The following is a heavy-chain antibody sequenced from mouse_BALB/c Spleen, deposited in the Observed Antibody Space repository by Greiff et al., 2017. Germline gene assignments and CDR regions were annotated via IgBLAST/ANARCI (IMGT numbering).Heavy chain of an antibody. V-gene: IGHV6-6*02. CDR2: IRLKSNNYAT. J-gene: IGHJ4*01. CDR1: GFTFSNYW. Sequence: EVQLQQSGGGLVQPGGSMKLSCVASGFTFSNYWMNWVRQSPEKGLEWVAEIRLKSNNYATHYAESVKGRFTISRDDSKSSVYLQMNNLRAEDTGIYYCTREGLGENYAMDYWGQGTSVTVSS. CDR3: TREGLGENYAMDY. D-gene: IGHD4-1*01.